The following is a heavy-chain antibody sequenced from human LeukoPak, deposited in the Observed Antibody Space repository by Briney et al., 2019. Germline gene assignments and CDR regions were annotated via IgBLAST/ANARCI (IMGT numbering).Heavy chain of an antibody. CDR2: ISAYNGNT. V-gene: IGHV1-18*01. CDR1: GYTFTSYG. D-gene: IGHD3-3*01. J-gene: IGHJ5*02. CDR3: AREAYYDFWSGYYRNWFDP. Sequence: GASVKVSCKASGYTFTSYGISWVRQAPGQGLEWMGWISAYNGNTNYAQKLQGRVTMTTDTSTSTAYMELRSLRSDDTAVYYCAREAYYDFWSGYYRNWFDPWGQGTLVTVSS.